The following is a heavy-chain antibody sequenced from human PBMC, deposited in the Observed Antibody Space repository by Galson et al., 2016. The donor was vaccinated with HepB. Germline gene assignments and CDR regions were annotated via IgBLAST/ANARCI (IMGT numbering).Heavy chain of an antibody. D-gene: IGHD3-22*01. CDR1: GYTFTGYY. Sequence: SVKVSCKASGYTFTGYYMHWVRQAPGQGLEWMGWVNPNTGGTKYAQKFQGSVTMTRDTSISTAYMELSRLRSDDTAVYYCARGYYYDTAGYYRPYYFDLWGRGTLVTVSS. CDR2: VNPNTGGT. V-gene: IGHV1-2*04. CDR3: ARGYYYDTAGYYRPYYFDL. J-gene: IGHJ2*01.